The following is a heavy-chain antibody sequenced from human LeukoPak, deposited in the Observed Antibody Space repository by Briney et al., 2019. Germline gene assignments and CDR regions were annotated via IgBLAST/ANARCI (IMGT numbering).Heavy chain of an antibody. Sequence: SETLSLTCTVSGGSISSGIYYWSWIRQPAGKGLEWIGRIYTSGSTNYNPSLKSRVTISVDTSKNQFSLKLSSVTAADTAVYYCAAQPGAYDFWSGYSRGYYYYYMDVWGKGTTVTVSS. CDR2: IYTSGST. V-gene: IGHV4-61*02. D-gene: IGHD3-3*01. CDR3: AAQPGAYDFWSGYSRGYYYYYMDV. CDR1: GGSISSGIYY. J-gene: IGHJ6*03.